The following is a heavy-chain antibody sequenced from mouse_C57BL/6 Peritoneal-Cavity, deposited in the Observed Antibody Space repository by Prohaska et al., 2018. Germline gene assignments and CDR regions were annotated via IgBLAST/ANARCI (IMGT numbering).Heavy chain of an antibody. V-gene: IGHV1-26*01. CDR3: ARPSHYYGSSHWNFDV. J-gene: IGHJ1*03. CDR2: INPNNGGT. Sequence: HGKSLEWIGDINPNNGGTSYNQKFKGKATLTVDKSSSTAYMELRSLTSEDSAGYYCARPSHYYGSSHWNFDVWGTGTTVTVSS. D-gene: IGHD1-1*01.